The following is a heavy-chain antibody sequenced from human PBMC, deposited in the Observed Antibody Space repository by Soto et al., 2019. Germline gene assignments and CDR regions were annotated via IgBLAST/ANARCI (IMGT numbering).Heavy chain of an antibody. D-gene: IGHD1-26*01. J-gene: IGHJ4*02. CDR1: GYTFTNYF. CDR3: ARVSSGNYALDY. CDR2: IDPRGGTA. Sequence: GASVKVSCKASGYTFTNYFLLWVRQAPGKGLEWMGIIDPRGGTANYAQIFQGRVTMTRDTSTGTVYMELSSLRSDDTAVYYCARVSSGNYALDYWGQGTLVTVSS. V-gene: IGHV1-46*01.